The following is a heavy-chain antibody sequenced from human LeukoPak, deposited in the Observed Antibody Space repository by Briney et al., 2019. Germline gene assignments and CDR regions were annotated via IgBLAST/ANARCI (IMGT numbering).Heavy chain of an antibody. CDR2: IYYGGST. D-gene: IGHD6-19*01. V-gene: IGHV4-39*01. Sequence: PSETLSLTCTVSSGSISSSTYYWGWVRQPPGKGLEWIGSIYYGGSTYNNPSLKNRVTISVDTSKNQFSLKLSSVTAADAAVYYCARTGLTGYSSGWYPAEVDYWGQGTLVTVSS. CDR1: SGSISSSTYY. J-gene: IGHJ4*02. CDR3: ARTGLTGYSSGWYPAEVDY.